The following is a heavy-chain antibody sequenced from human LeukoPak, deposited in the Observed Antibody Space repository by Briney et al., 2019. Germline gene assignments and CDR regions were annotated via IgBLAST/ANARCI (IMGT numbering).Heavy chain of an antibody. V-gene: IGHV3-74*01. CDR3: ARDRYCVSTNCPYDC. J-gene: IGHJ4*02. CDR2: IRPDGRET. CDR1: GFIFTNHW. D-gene: IGHD2-2*01. Sequence: PGGSLRLSCAASGFIFTNHWMHWVRQAPGKGLVWVSRIRPDGRETNHADSVKGRFTISRDNAKNTLYLQMNSLRAEDTAVYYCARDRYCVSTNCPYDCWGQGTPVTVSS.